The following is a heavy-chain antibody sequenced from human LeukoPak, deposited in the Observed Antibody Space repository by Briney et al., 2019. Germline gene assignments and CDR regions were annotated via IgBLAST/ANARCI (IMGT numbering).Heavy chain of an antibody. J-gene: IGHJ5*02. D-gene: IGHD3-3*01. CDR2: INHSGST. Sequence: SETLSLTCAVYGGSFSGYYWSWIRQPPGEGLEWIGEINHSGSTNYNPSLKSRVTISVDTSKNQFSLKLSSVTAADTAVYYCARDRANDFWSGYYKVRFDPWGQGTLVTVSS. CDR3: ARDRANDFWSGYYKVRFDP. CDR1: GGSFSGYY. V-gene: IGHV4-34*01.